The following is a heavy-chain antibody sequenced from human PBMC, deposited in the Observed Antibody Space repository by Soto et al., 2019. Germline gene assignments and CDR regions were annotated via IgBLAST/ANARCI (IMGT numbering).Heavy chain of an antibody. CDR3: AAEYYYGGSDPRGRID. CDR2: VNPILSMS. CDR1: GDTFSFYT. Sequence: ASVKVSCKASGDTFSFYTINWVRQAPGLGLEWMGRVNPILSMSNYAPKFQERVTITWDKSTFTAYMELSSLRSEDTAVYYCAAEYYYGGSDPRGRIDWGQGTLVTVSS. D-gene: IGHD3-22*01. V-gene: IGHV1-69*02. J-gene: IGHJ4*02.